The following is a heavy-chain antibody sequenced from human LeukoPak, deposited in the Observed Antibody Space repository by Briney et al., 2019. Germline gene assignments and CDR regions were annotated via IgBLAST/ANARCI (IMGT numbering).Heavy chain of an antibody. Sequence: PGGSLRLSCAASGFTFSSYAMHWVRQAPGKGLEWVAVISYDGSNKYYADSVKGRFTISRDNSTNTLYLQMNSLRAEDTAVYYCAKDQYYMDVWGKGTTVTVSS. V-gene: IGHV3-30-3*01. J-gene: IGHJ6*03. CDR1: GFTFSSYA. CDR3: AKDQYYMDV. CDR2: ISYDGSNK.